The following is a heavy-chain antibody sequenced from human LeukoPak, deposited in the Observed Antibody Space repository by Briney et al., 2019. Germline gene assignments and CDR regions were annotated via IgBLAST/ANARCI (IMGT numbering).Heavy chain of an antibody. D-gene: IGHD1-20*01. V-gene: IGHV4-38-2*01. CDR2: ISHSGTT. CDR3: ARGPILTGARD. J-gene: IGHJ4*02. CDR1: GFSISSDYF. Sequence: SETLSLTCAVSGFSISSDYFWGWIRPPPGKGLEWIGTISHSGTTFYKPSLKTRVTISVDTSKNQFSLKLSSVTAADTAVYYCARGPILTGARDWGQGTLVTVSS.